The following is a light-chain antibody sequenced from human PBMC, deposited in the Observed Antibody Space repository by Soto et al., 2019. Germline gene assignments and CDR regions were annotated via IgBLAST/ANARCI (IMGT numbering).Light chain of an antibody. CDR2: DTS. Sequence: QAVVTQEPSLTVSPGGTVPLTRGSSTGAVTSGHYPYWFQQKPGQAPRTLSYDTSNKHSWTPARFSGSLLGGKAALTLSRAQPEDEAEYYCLLSYSGARPKFGGGTKLTVL. V-gene: IGLV7-46*01. J-gene: IGLJ2*01. CDR3: LLSYSGARPK. CDR1: TGAVTSGHY.